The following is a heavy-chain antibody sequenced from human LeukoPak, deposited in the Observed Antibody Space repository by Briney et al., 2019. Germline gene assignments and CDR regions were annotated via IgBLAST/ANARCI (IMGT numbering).Heavy chain of an antibody. Sequence: SETLSLTCTVSGGSISSYYWTWIRQPPGEGLEMIGYVHFTGSTFYNSSLKSRVTISADTSQNQFTLSLTSVTAADTAVYYCATLGLLRGAGFNLATHFDFWGQGTLVTVSS. CDR2: VHFTGST. CDR1: GGSISSYY. V-gene: IGHV4-59*04. D-gene: IGHD1-26*01. J-gene: IGHJ4*02. CDR3: ATLGLLRGAGFNLATHFDF.